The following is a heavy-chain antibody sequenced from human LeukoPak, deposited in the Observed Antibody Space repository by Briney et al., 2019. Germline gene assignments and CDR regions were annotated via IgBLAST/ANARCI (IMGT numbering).Heavy chain of an antibody. V-gene: IGHV3-66*01. CDR2: IYSGGST. D-gene: IGHD1-14*01. Sequence: GGSLRLSCAASGFSVSNNYMSWVRQAPGKGLEWVSVIYSGGSTFYANSVKGRFTISRDNSKNTLYLQMNSLRAEDTAVYYCARDVSGTYYFDYWGQGTLVTVSS. J-gene: IGHJ4*02. CDR3: ARDVSGTYYFDY. CDR1: GFSVSNNY.